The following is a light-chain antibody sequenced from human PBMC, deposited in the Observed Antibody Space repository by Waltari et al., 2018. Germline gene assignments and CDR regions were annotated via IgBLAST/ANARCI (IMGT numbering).Light chain of an antibody. Sequence: QSALTQPASVSGSPGQSITISCTGTSSDVGGYNYVSWYQQHPGKAPKLMIYEVSNRPSGLSNRFSGSKSGNTASLTISGLQAEDEADYYCSSYTSSSLVVFGGGTKLTVL. CDR2: EVS. CDR3: SSYTSSSLVV. J-gene: IGLJ2*01. CDR1: SSDVGGYNY. V-gene: IGLV2-14*01.